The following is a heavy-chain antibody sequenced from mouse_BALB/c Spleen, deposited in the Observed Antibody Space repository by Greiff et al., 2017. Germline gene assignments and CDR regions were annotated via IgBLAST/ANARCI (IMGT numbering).Heavy chain of an antibody. J-gene: IGHJ2*01. D-gene: IGHD2-14*01. Sequence: VQLQESGPGLVAPSQSLSITCTVSGFSLTGYGVNWVRQPPGKGLEWLGMIWGDGSTDYNSALKSRLSISKDNSKSQVFLKMNSLQTDDTARYYCARENRYGDFDYWGQGTTLTVSS. CDR1: GFSLTGYG. CDR2: IWGDGST. CDR3: ARENRYGDFDY. V-gene: IGHV2-6-7*02.